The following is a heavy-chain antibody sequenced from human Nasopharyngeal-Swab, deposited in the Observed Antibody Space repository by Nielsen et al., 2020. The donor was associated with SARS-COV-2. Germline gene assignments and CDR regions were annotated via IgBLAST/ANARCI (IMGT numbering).Heavy chain of an antibody. CDR1: GFSFSSFW. CDR2: IDTGGTRT. Sequence: GESLKISCVASGFSFSSFWMHWVRQVPGEGLVWVSRIDTGGTRTDYAESVKGRFTISRDNSKNTLYLQMNSLRAEDTAVYYCAKDLGYSYGSVGMDVWGQGTTVTVSS. V-gene: IGHV3-74*01. CDR3: AKDLGYSYGSVGMDV. D-gene: IGHD5-18*01. J-gene: IGHJ6*02.